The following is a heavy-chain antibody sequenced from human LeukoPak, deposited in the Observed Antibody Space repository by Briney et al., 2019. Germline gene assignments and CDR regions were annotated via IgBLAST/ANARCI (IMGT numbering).Heavy chain of an antibody. V-gene: IGHV1-2*02. CDR2: INPNSGGT. CDR1: GYTFTGYY. CDR3: ARDRITYYYDSSGYYNLDY. D-gene: IGHD3-22*01. Sequence: ASVKVSCKASGYTFTGYYMRWVRQAPGQGLEWKGWINPNSGGTNYAQKFQGRVTMTRDTSISTAYMELSRLRSDDTAVYYCARDRITYYYDSSGYYNLDYWGQGTLVTVSS. J-gene: IGHJ4*02.